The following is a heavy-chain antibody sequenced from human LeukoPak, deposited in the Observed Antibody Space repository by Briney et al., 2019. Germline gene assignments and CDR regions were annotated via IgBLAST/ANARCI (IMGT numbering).Heavy chain of an antibody. CDR1: GFTFDDYA. D-gene: IGHD3-10*01. V-gene: IGHV3-9*01. CDR2: ISWNSGSI. J-gene: IGHJ4*02. CDR3: AKDRYYYGSGSYYDM. Sequence: GRSLRLSCAASGFTFDDYAMHWVRQAPGKGLEWVSGISWNSGSIGYADSVKGRFTISRDNAKNSLYLQMSSLRAEDTALYYCAKDRYYYGSGSYYDMWGQGTLVTVSS.